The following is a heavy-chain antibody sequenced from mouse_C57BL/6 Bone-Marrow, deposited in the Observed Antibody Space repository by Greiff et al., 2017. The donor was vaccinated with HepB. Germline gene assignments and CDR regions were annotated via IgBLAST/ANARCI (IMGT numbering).Heavy chain of an antibody. CDR1: GYTFTDYN. J-gene: IGHJ2*01. Sequence: EVKLQESGPELVKPGASVKIPCKASGYTFTDYNMDWVKQSHGKSLEWIGDINPNNGGTIYNQKFKGKATLTVDKSSSTAYMELRSLTSEDTAVYYCSRREGVYYYGSTDFDYWGQGTTLTVSS. CDR2: INPNNGGT. CDR3: SRREGVYYYGSTDFDY. D-gene: IGHD1-1*01. V-gene: IGHV1-18*01.